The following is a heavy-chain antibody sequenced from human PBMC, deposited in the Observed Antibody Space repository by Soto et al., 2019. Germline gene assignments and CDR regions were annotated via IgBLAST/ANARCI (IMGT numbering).Heavy chain of an antibody. Sequence: QVQLVQSGGGVVQPGRSLRLSCETSGFRFRDYGMHWVRQAPGKGLEWVAVIWHDGSNKHYADSVKGRFTVSRDNSKSTLFLQMDTLRAEATAVYYGARAPSAAGTVGFDFWGQGTPVTVSS. D-gene: IGHD1-1*01. V-gene: IGHV3-33*01. CDR1: GFRFRDYG. J-gene: IGHJ4*02. CDR2: IWHDGSNK. CDR3: ARAPSAAGTVGFDF.